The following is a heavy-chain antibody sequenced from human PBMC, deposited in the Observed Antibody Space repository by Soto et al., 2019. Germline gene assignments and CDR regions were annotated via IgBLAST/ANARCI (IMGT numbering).Heavy chain of an antibody. V-gene: IGHV3-7*01. Sequence: GGSLRLSCAASGFTFSSYWMSWVRQAPGKGLEWVANIKQDGSEKYYVDSVKGRFTISRDNAKNSLYLQMNSLRAEDTAVYYCARVTTRTLYDFWSGPKGDYYYYMDVWGKGTTVTVSS. CDR1: GFTFSSYW. D-gene: IGHD3-3*01. CDR2: IKQDGSEK. CDR3: ARVTTRTLYDFWSGPKGDYYYYMDV. J-gene: IGHJ6*03.